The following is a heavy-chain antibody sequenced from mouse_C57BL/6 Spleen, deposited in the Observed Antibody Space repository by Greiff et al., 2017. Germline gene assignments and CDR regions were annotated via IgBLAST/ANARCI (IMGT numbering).Heavy chain of an antibody. CDR2: ISSGSSTI. D-gene: IGHD3-2*02. V-gene: IGHV5-17*01. J-gene: IGHJ3*01. Sequence: EVNVVESGGGLVKPGGSLKLSCAASGFTFSDYGMHWVRQAPEKGLEWVAYISSGSSTIYYADTVKGRFTISRANAKNTLFLQMTSLRSEDTAMYYCAGGEAAQAFSWFAYWCQGTLVTVSA. CDR3: AGGEAAQAFSWFAY. CDR1: GFTFSDYG.